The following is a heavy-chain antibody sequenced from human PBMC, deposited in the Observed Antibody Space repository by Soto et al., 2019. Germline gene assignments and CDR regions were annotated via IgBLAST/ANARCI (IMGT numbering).Heavy chain of an antibody. CDR3: AREILTGYYPAGWFDP. D-gene: IGHD3-9*01. Sequence: QLQLQESGPGLVKPSETLSLTCTVSGGSISSSTYYWGWIRQPPGKGLEWIGSIYFRGSTYYNPSLKSRVTVSVDTSKKHFSLKLTSVTAADTAVYYCAREILTGYYPAGWFDPWGQGTLVTVSS. J-gene: IGHJ5*02. CDR2: IYFRGST. V-gene: IGHV4-39*02. CDR1: GGSISSSTYY.